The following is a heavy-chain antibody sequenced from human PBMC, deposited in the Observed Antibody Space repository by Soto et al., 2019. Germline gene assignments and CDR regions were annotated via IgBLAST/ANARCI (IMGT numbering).Heavy chain of an antibody. CDR3: ARDPGDRYCSSGSCYYYSMDV. V-gene: IGHV3-48*02. Sequence: EVQLVESGGGLVQPGGSLRLSCAASGFTFSSYSMNWVRQAPGKGLEWVSYISSSSSTIYYADSVKGRFTISRDNAKNSLELQMNSLRDEDTAVYYCARDPGDRYCSSGSCYYYSMDVWGQGTTVTFSS. D-gene: IGHD2-15*01. CDR2: ISSSSSTI. J-gene: IGHJ6*02. CDR1: GFTFSSYS.